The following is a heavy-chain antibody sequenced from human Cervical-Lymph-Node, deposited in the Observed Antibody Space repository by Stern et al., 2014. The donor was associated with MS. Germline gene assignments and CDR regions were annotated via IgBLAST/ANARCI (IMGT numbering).Heavy chain of an antibody. CDR3: ARDLNFGDYETLDY. J-gene: IGHJ4*02. Sequence: MQLVQSGGGLVKPGGSLRISCSASGFNFSTYTMDWVRQAPGKGLEWVSSISIRCTYIYYADSVKGRFTISRDNAKNSLYLQLSSLRAEDTAVYYCARDLNFGDYETLDYWGQGTLVTVSS. D-gene: IGHD4-17*01. V-gene: IGHV3-21*01. CDR1: GFNFSTYT. CDR2: ISIRCTYI.